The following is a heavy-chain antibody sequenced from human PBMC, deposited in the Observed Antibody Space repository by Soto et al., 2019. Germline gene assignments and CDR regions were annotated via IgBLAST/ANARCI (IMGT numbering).Heavy chain of an antibody. CDR1: GFTFSSHG. D-gene: IGHD3-22*01. Sequence: HPAGSLGLSCAVCGFTFSSHGMQWVCQAPGKGLEWVAVIALDGSVSYYTDSVKGRFTVSRDNSKSILYLQMNSLRAEDTAVYYCAKEFRHDNWFFEHWGQGTQVTVSS. CDR2: IALDGSVS. V-gene: IGHV3-30*18. J-gene: IGHJ4*02. CDR3: AKEFRHDNWFFEH.